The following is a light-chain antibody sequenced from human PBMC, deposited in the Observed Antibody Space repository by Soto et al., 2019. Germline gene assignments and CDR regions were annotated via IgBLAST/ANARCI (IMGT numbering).Light chain of an antibody. CDR2: DAS. CDR1: QSVASY. Sequence: EIVLTQSPATLSLSPGEGATLSCRASQSVASYLTWYQQKPGQAPRLLIYDASTRATGIPARFSGSGSGTDFTLTISSLEPEDFALYYCQQRSNWPITFGQGTRLEMK. CDR3: QQRSNWPIT. J-gene: IGKJ5*01. V-gene: IGKV3-11*01.